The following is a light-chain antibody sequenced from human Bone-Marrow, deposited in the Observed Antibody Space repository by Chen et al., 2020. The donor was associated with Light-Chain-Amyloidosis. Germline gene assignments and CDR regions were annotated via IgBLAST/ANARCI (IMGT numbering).Light chain of an antibody. CDR1: QTISSNY. CDR2: GSS. J-gene: IGKJ4*01. V-gene: IGKV3-20*01. Sequence: ETVLTQSPGTLSLSPGEGANLSCRASQTISSNYLTWYQQKFGQAPRLLIYGSSSRATGIPDRFTGSGSGTDSTLTINRLEPEDFAMYYCQQYGTSPLTFGGGTKVEIK. CDR3: QQYGTSPLT.